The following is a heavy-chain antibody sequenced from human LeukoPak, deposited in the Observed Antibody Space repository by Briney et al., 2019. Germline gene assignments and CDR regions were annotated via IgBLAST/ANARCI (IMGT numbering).Heavy chain of an antibody. Sequence: SVKVACKASGVTFNSYAIRWVRQAPGQGLECMGGIIPIFCTANYAQKFQGRVPITRDESTSTAYMEVSRLRSEDRAVYYCARVGYEAAFDYWGQGTLVTVSS. V-gene: IGHV1-69*05. J-gene: IGHJ4*02. D-gene: IGHD6-13*01. CDR1: GVTFNSYA. CDR2: IIPIFCTA. CDR3: ARVGYEAAFDY.